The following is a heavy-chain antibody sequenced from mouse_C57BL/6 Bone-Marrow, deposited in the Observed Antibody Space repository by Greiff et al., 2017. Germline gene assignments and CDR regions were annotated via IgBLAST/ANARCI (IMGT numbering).Heavy chain of an antibody. Sequence: EVKLMEPGGGLVQPKGSLKLSCAASGFTFNTYAMHWVRQAPGKGLEWVARIRSQSSNYATYYAVSVKDRLTIARDDSQSMLYLQMNNLKTEDAAMYYCVGGDFDDWGTGTTVTVSS. CDR1: GFTFNTYA. CDR3: VGGDFDD. V-gene: IGHV10-3*01. J-gene: IGHJ1*03. CDR2: IRSQSSNYAT.